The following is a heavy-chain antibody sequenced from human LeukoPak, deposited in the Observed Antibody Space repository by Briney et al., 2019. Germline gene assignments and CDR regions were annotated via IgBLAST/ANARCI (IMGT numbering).Heavy chain of an antibody. CDR1: GFTFSSYG. CDR3: ARAGLAAASDY. V-gene: IGHV3-33*01. D-gene: IGHD6-13*01. J-gene: IGHJ4*02. CDR2: IWYDGSNK. Sequence: PGRSLRLSCAASGFTFSSYGMHWVRQAPGKGLEWVAVIWYDGSNKYYADSVKGRFTISRDNSKNTLYLQMNSLGAEDTAVYYCARAGLAAASDYWGQGTPVTVSS.